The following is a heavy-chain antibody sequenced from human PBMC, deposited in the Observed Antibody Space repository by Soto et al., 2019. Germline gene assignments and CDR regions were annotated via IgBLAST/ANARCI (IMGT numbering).Heavy chain of an antibody. CDR2: INHSGST. CDR3: AGRYCSGGRCYLGAFDI. Sequence: EQLQQWGAGLLRPSETLSRTCAVYGGSFSGYYWSWIRQPPGKGLEWIGEINHSGSTNYNPSLKSRVTISVDTSKNQFSLKLSSVTAADTAVYYCAGRYCSGGRCYLGAFDIWGQGTMVTVSS. J-gene: IGHJ3*02. D-gene: IGHD2-15*01. V-gene: IGHV4-34*01. CDR1: GGSFSGYY.